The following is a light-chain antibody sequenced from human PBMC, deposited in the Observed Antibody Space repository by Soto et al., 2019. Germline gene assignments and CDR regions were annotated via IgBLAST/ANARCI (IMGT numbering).Light chain of an antibody. CDR2: AAS. Sequence: DIQMTQSPSSLSASVGDRVTITCRASQSISSYLNWYQQKPGKAPKLLIYAASSLQSGVTSRFSGSGSGTDFTITISSLQPEDFATYYCQQSYSTPPTFGQGTKVEIK. CDR3: QQSYSTPPT. CDR1: QSISSY. J-gene: IGKJ1*01. V-gene: IGKV1-39*01.